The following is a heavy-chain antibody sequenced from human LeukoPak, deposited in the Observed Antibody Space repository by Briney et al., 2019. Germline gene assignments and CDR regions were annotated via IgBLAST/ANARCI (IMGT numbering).Heavy chain of an antibody. CDR1: GFTFSSYE. V-gene: IGHV3-7*01. Sequence: GGSLRLSCAASGFTFSSYEMSWVRQAPGKGLEWVANIKQDGSEKYYVDSVKGRFTISRDNAKNSLYLQMNSLRAEDTAVYYCARDQRQVIVDEGIDYWGQGTLVTVSS. J-gene: IGHJ4*02. CDR3: ARDQRQVIVDEGIDY. CDR2: IKQDGSEK. D-gene: IGHD3-22*01.